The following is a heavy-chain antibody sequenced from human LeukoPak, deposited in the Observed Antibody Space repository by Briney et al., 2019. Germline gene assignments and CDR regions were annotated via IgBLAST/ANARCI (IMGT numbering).Heavy chain of an antibody. V-gene: IGHV4-59*01. CDR3: ARDGITMVRGGINGAFDI. Sequence: SETLSLTCTVSGGSISSYYWSWIRQPPGKGLEWIGYIYYSGSTSYNPSLKSRVPIPVDTSKNQYYLKLSSVTAADTAVYYCARDGITMVRGGINGAFDIWGQGTMVTVSS. D-gene: IGHD3-10*01. CDR2: IYYSGST. J-gene: IGHJ3*02. CDR1: GGSISSYY.